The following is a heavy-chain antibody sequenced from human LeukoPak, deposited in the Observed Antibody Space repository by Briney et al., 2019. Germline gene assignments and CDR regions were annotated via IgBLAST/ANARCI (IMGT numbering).Heavy chain of an antibody. V-gene: IGHV4-34*01. CDR1: GGSISSYY. D-gene: IGHD3-22*01. CDR3: ARFMRLDSSGYYYYYYGMDV. CDR2: INHSGST. J-gene: IGHJ6*02. Sequence: SETLFLTCTVSGGSISSYYWSWIRQPPGKGLEWIGEINHSGSTNYNPSLKSRVTISVDTSKNQFSLKLSSVTAADTAVYYCARFMRLDSSGYYYYYYGMDVWGQGTTVTVSS.